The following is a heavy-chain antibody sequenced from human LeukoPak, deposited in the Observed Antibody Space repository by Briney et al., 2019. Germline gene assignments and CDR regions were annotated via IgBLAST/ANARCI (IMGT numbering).Heavy chain of an antibody. CDR3: ARDCSSTSCYTAPNAFDI. CDR2: INHSGST. Sequence: SETLSLTCAVYGGSFSGYYWSWIRQPPGKGLEWIGEINHSGSTNYNPSLKSRVTISVDTSKNQFSLKLSSVTAAHTAVYYCARDCSSTSCYTAPNAFDIWGQGTMVTVSS. D-gene: IGHD2-2*02. V-gene: IGHV4-34*01. CDR1: GGSFSGYY. J-gene: IGHJ3*02.